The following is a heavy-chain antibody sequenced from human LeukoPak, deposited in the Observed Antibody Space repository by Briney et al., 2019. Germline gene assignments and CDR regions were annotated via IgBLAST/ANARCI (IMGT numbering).Heavy chain of an antibody. D-gene: IGHD2-21*02. CDR2: IQDDGSEE. Sequence: HPGGSLRLSCAASGFNFSINWMTWVRQAPGKGLEWVANIQDDGSEENYVGSVKGRFIISRDNAKNSLFLQMSSLRDEDTALYYCARGWAAIPDWGQGTLVTVSS. J-gene: IGHJ4*02. CDR1: GFNFSINW. CDR3: ARGWAAIPD. V-gene: IGHV3-7*01.